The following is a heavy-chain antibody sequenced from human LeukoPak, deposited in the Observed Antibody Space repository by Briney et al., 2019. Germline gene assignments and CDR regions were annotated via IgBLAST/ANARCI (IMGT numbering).Heavy chain of an antibody. CDR3: ARVLDGDPIDY. Sequence: GASVKVSCKASGGTFSSYAISWVRQAPGQGLEWMGGIISIFGTANYAQKFQGRVTITADESTSTAYMELSSLRSEDTAVYYCARVLDGDPIDYWGQGTLVTVSS. D-gene: IGHD4-17*01. J-gene: IGHJ4*02. CDR2: IISIFGTA. V-gene: IGHV1-69*13. CDR1: GGTFSSYA.